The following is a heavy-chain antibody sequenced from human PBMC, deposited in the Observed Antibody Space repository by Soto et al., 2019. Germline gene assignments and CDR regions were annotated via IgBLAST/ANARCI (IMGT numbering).Heavy chain of an antibody. V-gene: IGHV4-34*01. CDR3: ARITTTHSSSYRIFFNFDY. D-gene: IGHD6-6*01. CDR2: INHSGST. Sequence: QVQLQQWGAGLLKPSETLSLTCAVYGGSFSGYYWSWIRQPPGKGPEWIGAINHSGSTNYNPSLKSRVTISADASKNHFSLKLSSVTAADTAVYYCARITTTHSSSYRIFFNFDYWGQGTLVTVSS. J-gene: IGHJ4*02. CDR1: GGSFSGYY.